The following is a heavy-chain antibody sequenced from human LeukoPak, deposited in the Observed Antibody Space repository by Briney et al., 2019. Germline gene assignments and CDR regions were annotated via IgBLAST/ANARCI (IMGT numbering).Heavy chain of an antibody. CDR1: GFMFSSNW. D-gene: IGHD5-24*01. V-gene: IGHV3-7*03. Sequence: GGSLRLSCAASGFMFSSNWMSWVRLALGKGLEWVANIKEDGTETYYVDSVKGRFTIPRDNAKNSLYLQMNSLRVEDTAVYYCAKEGRSLQTYWGQGTLVTVSS. CDR3: AKEGRSLQTY. J-gene: IGHJ4*02. CDR2: IKEDGTET.